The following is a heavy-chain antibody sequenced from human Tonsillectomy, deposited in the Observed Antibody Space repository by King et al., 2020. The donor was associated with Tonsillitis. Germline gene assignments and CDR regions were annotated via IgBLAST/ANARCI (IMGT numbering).Heavy chain of an antibody. CDR1: GYSFTRYW. J-gene: IGHJ3*02. V-gene: IGHV5-51*01. D-gene: IGHD3-22*01. CDR3: ARYDSTGAGAFDI. Sequence: QLVQSGAEVKKPGVSLKISCKGSGYSFTRYWIVWVRQMPGKGLEVVGIIYPGDSETCYSPSFQAQFTISADKSSSTAFLQWSRLKASDSAIYYCARYDSTGAGAFDIWGQGTMVTVSS. CDR2: IYPGDSET.